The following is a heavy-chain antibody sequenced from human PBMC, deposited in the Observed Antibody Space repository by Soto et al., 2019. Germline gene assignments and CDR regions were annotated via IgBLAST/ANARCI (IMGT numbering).Heavy chain of an antibody. V-gene: IGHV3-23*01. J-gene: IGHJ4*02. D-gene: IGHD1-26*01. CDR3: ARRGSGSYYDY. Sequence: EVQLLESGGGLVQPGGSLRLSCAASGFTFSSYAMRWVRQAPVKGLEWVSAISGSGDSTYYAASVKGRFTISRDNSKNTLYRQMNSLRAEDTAVYDCARRGSGSYYDYWGQGTLVTVSS. CDR1: GFTFSSYA. CDR2: ISGSGDST.